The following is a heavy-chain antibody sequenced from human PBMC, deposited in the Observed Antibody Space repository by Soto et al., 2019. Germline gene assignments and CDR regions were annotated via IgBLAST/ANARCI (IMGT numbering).Heavy chain of an antibody. J-gene: IGHJ5*02. Sequence: SQTLSLTCAISGDSVSSNSAAWNWIRQSPSRGLEWLGRTYYRSKWYNDYAVSVKSRITINPDTSKNQFSLQLNSVTPEDTAVYYCAREGVGIAARRDYNWFDPWGQGTLVTVSS. CDR1: GDSVSSNSAA. CDR3: AREGVGIAARRDYNWFDP. V-gene: IGHV6-1*01. CDR2: TYYRSKWYN. D-gene: IGHD6-6*01.